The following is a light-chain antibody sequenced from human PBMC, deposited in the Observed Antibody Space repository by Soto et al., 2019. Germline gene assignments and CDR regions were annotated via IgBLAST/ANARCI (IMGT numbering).Light chain of an antibody. Sequence: EIVLTQSPGTLSLSPGERAALSCRASQSVNSSYLAWYQQRPGQAPRLLIFVASIRATGIPGRFSGSGSGTDFTLTISRLEPEDFAEYYCQQYGSSPYTLGQGTRLEI. V-gene: IGKV3-20*01. CDR2: VAS. CDR3: QQYGSSPYT. CDR1: QSVNSSY. J-gene: IGKJ2*01.